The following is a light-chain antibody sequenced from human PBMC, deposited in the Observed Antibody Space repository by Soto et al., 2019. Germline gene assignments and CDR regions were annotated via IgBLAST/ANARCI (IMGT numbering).Light chain of an antibody. J-gene: IGKJ1*01. CDR1: QDISYY. Sequence: DIQMTQSPSSLSASVGDRVTITCRANQDISYYLAWYQQKQGKVPKLLIYGASTLQSGVPSRFSVSGSGTDFTLTISSLQPEDIATYYCQKYHSAPRKFGQGTKVEIK. V-gene: IGKV1-27*01. CDR3: QKYHSAPRK. CDR2: GAS.